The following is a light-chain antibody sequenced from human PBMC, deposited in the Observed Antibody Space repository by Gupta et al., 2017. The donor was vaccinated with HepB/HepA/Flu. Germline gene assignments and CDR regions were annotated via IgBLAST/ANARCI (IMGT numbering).Light chain of an antibody. Sequence: DIVMTQSPDSLAVSPGEMASINCKSSQSVLYSSNNKNYLAWYQQKPGQPPKLLIYWASTRESGFPDRVSGSGSGTDFTLTISSLQAEDVAVYYCQQYYSTPETFGQGTKVEIK. CDR2: WAS. CDR3: QQYYSTPET. CDR1: QSVLYSSNNKNY. V-gene: IGKV4-1*01. J-gene: IGKJ1*01.